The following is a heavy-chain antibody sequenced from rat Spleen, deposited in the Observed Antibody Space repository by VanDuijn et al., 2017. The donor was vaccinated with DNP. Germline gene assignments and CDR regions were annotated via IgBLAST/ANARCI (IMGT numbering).Heavy chain of an antibody. J-gene: IGHJ2*01. Sequence: QVQLKESGPGLVQPSQTLSLTCTVSGFSLTSYNVHWVRQPTGKGLEWMGIIWTGGSTDYNSALKSRLSISRDTSKSQVFLKMNSLQTEDTATYYCARDQYYYDGSYYYLFDYWGQGVMVTVSS. CDR3: ARDQYYYDGSYYYLFDY. V-gene: IGHV2-30*01. D-gene: IGHD1-12*02. CDR1: GFSLTSYN. CDR2: IWTGGST.